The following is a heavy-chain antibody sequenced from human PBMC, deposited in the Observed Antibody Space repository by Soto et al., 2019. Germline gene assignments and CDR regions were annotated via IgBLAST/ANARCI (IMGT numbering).Heavy chain of an antibody. Sequence: ALRLTCTASGFTFCVYAMSWFRQAPGKGLEWVGFIRSKAYGGTTEYAASVKGRFTISRDDSKSIAYLQMNSLKTEDTAVYYCTRDPVHSGYSGYLNWFDPWGQGTLVTVSS. CDR2: IRSKAYGGTT. CDR1: GFTFCVYA. CDR3: TRDPVHSGYSGYLNWFDP. J-gene: IGHJ5*02. V-gene: IGHV3-49*03. D-gene: IGHD5-12*01.